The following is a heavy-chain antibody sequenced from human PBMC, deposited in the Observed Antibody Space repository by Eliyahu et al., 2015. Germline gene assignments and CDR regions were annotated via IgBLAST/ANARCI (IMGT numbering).Heavy chain of an antibody. V-gene: IGHV4-34*01. CDR2: INHSGST. D-gene: IGHD3-10*01. Sequence: QVQLQQWGAGLLKPSETLSLTCAVYGGSXXGYYWSWXRQPPGKGLEWIGEINHSGSTNYNPSLKSRVTISVDTSKNQFSLKLSSVTAADTAVYYCARGKHYGSGSPPGEYWGQGTLVTVSS. J-gene: IGHJ4*02. CDR1: GGSXXGYY. CDR3: ARGKHYGSGSPPGEY.